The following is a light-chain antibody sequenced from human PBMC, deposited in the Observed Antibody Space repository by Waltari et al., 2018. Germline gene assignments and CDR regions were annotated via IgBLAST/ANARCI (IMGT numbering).Light chain of an antibody. CDR3: ALYMGSGIWV. V-gene: IGLV8-61*01. J-gene: IGLJ3*02. CDR2: KGN. CDR1: SVSLSDTSD. Sequence: QTVVTQAPSLSVSPGGTVTLPCALSSVSLSDTSDPTWYQPTPGHPPRTLVYKGNSRSSGVPDRFSGSILGNKAALTITGAQADDESDYYCALYMGSGIWVFGGGTRLTVL.